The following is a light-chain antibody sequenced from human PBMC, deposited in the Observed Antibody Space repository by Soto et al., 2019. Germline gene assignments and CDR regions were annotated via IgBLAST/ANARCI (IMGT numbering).Light chain of an antibody. CDR3: QQYNSYSPT. V-gene: IGKV1-5*01. Sequence: DIQLIQSPSLLSASIGDRVTITCRASQSISSWLAWYQQKPGKAPKLLIYDASSLESGVPSRFSGSGSGTEFTLTISSLQPDDFATYYCQQYNSYSPTFGQGTKVDIK. J-gene: IGKJ1*01. CDR1: QSISSW. CDR2: DAS.